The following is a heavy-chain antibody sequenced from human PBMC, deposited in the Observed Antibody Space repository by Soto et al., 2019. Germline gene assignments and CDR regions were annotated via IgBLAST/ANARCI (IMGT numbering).Heavy chain of an antibody. V-gene: IGHV1-69*13. CDR1: GGTFSSYA. J-gene: IGHJ4*02. Sequence: GASVKVSCKASGGTFSSYAISWVRQAPGQGLEWMGGIIPIFGTANYAQKFQGRVTITADESTSTAYMELSSLRSEDTAVYYCARQDIVVVPAARFDYWGQGTLVTVSS. CDR2: IIPIFGTA. CDR3: ARQDIVVVPAARFDY. D-gene: IGHD2-2*01.